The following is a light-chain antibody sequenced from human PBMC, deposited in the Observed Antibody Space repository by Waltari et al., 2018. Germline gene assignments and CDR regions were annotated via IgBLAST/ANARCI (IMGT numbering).Light chain of an antibody. CDR1: RSLLSTHDIKNH. J-gene: IGKJ2*01. Sequence: DIDMTHSPDALAVSLGQSATLNGKSDRSLLSTHDIKNHLAWYQQRPGQPPKMLIYWGSTRISGVPDRFSGSGSGTDFTLTICSLQAEDEAIYFCQQCDGYPPSFGQGTNVQIK. CDR3: QQCDGYPPS. CDR2: WGS. V-gene: IGKV4-1*01.